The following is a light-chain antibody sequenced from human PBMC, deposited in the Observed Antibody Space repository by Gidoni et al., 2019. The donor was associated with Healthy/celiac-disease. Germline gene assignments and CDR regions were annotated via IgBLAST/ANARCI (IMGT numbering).Light chain of an antibody. J-gene: IGKJ1*01. CDR1: PRVSSY. CDR3: QQRSNWPPWT. Sequence: EIVLTQSPATLSLSPGERATLSCRASPRVSSYLAWYQQKPGQAPRLLIYAASNRATGIPARCSGSGSGTDFTLTLSSLEPEDFAVYYCQQRSNWPPWTFGQGTKVEIK. CDR2: AAS. V-gene: IGKV3-11*01.